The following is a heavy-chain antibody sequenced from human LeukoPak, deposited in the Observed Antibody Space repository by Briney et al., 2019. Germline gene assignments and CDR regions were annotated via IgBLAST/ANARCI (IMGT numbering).Heavy chain of an antibody. CDR3: ARDRGAGYCSGGGCYSAVFDL. Sequence: GGSLRLSCAASGVTVGSNYMSWVRQAPGKGLEWVSVIYSGDNAYYADSVKGRFTISRDNSKNTLNLQMNGLRAEDTAVYYCARDRGAGYCSGGGCYSAVFDLRGQGTMVTVSS. V-gene: IGHV3-53*01. J-gene: IGHJ3*01. D-gene: IGHD2-15*01. CDR1: GVTVGSNY. CDR2: IYSGDNA.